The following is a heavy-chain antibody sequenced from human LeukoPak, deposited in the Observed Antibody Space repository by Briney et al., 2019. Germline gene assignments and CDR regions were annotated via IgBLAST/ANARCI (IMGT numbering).Heavy chain of an antibody. V-gene: IGHV5-51*01. D-gene: IGHD1-1*01. J-gene: IGHJ2*01. CDR1: GYGFTSYW. CDR3: ARFGTPSLWYLDL. Sequence: GESLKISCKASGYGFTSYWIGWVRQMPGKDLEWMGITYPGDSATRYSPSFQGQVTISADKSINTAYLQWSSLKASDTAMYYCARFGTPSLWYLDLWGRGTLVTVSS. CDR2: TYPGDSAT.